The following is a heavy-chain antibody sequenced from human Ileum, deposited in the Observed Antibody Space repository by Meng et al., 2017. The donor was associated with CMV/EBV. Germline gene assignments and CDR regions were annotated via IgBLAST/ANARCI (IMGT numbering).Heavy chain of an antibody. CDR1: GYNFTNYD. V-gene: IGHV1-3*04. D-gene: IGHD5-18*01. CDR3: ARIELGYHFDS. CDR2: VNTGKGNT. Sequence: VRLGQSGAEVRKPGASRKVSCKASGYNFTNYDIHWVRQHPGQRFKWMGWVNTGKGNTKYSQKFQARVTFTRDTSANTAYMKVSSLRSEDTAIYYCARIELGYHFDSWGQGTLVTVSS. J-gene: IGHJ4*02.